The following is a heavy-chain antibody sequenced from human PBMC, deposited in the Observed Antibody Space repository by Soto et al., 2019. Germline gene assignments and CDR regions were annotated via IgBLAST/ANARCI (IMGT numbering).Heavy chain of an antibody. J-gene: IGHJ4*02. V-gene: IGHV3-21*01. CDR2: ITSSSSYI. D-gene: IGHD5-18*01. CDR3: ARDRGYTYGFDF. CDR1: GFTFSSYS. Sequence: GGSLRLSCAASGFTFSSYSMNWVRQAPGKGLEWVSSITSSSSYISYADSVKGRITISRDNAKNSLYQQMNSMKDEDTAVYYCARDRGYTYGFDFWGQGALVTVSS.